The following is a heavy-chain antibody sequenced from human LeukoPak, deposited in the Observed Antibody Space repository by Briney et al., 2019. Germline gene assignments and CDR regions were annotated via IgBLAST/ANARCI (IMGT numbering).Heavy chain of an antibody. V-gene: IGHV4-34*01. Sequence: SETLSLTCAVYGGSFSGYYWSWIRQPPGKGLEWIGEINHSGSTNYNPSLKSRVTISVDTSKNQFSLKLSSVTAADTAVYYCARGRRYAYYFDYWGQGTLVTVSS. CDR3: ARGRRYAYYFDY. J-gene: IGHJ4*02. D-gene: IGHD1-1*01. CDR1: GGSFSGYY. CDR2: INHSGST.